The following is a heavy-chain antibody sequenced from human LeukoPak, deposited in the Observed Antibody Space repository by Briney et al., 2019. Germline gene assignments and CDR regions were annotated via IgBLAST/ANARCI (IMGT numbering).Heavy chain of an antibody. Sequence: PSETLSLTCAVSGGSISSGGYSWSWIRQPPGKGLEWIGYIYHSGSTYYNPSLKSRVTISVDRSKNQFSLKLSSVTAADTAVYYCARAPYYDYVWGSYRSSPYFDYWGQGTLVTVSS. CDR3: ARAPYYDYVWGSYRSSPYFDY. CDR2: IYHSGST. J-gene: IGHJ4*02. D-gene: IGHD3-16*01. V-gene: IGHV4-30-2*01. CDR1: GGSISSGGYS.